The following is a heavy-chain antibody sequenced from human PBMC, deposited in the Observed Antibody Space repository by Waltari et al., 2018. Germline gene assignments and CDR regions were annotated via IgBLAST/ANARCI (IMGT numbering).Heavy chain of an antibody. V-gene: IGHV4-59*11. Sequence: QVQLQESGPGLVKPSETLSLTCTVSGGSISSHYWSWIRQPPGKGLEWIGYTFFSGSTHINPSRKSRVTRSVDTSKNQFSLKLSSVTAADTAVYYCAREVVVVAAKIWFDPWGQGTLVTVSS. D-gene: IGHD2-15*01. CDR1: GGSISSHY. CDR3: AREVVVVAAKIWFDP. J-gene: IGHJ5*02. CDR2: TFFSGST.